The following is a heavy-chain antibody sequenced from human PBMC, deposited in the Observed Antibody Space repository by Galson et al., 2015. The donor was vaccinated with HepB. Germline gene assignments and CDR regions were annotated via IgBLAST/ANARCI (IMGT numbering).Heavy chain of an antibody. J-gene: IGHJ4*02. V-gene: IGHV3-48*01. CDR3: ARGGGSGPIRGFDS. D-gene: IGHD3-16*01. Sequence: SLRLSCAASGFSFSSYSMNWVRQAPGKGLEWVSYISSSSSTIYYTDSVKGRFTISRDNAKNALYLQMNSLRAEDTAVYYCARGGGSGPIRGFDSWGQGTLVTVSS. CDR1: GFSFSSYS. CDR2: ISSSSSTI.